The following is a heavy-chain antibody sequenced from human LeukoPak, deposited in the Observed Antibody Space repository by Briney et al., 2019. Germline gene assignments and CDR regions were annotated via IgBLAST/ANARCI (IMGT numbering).Heavy chain of an antibody. Sequence: ASVKVSCKASGYTFTCYAMNWVRQAPGQGLEWMGRINPNSGGTNYAQKFQGRVTMTRDTSISTAYMELSRLRSDDTAVYYCAREGGDTAMVTLYYFDYWGQGTLVTVSS. D-gene: IGHD5-18*01. V-gene: IGHV1-2*06. CDR1: GYTFTCYA. J-gene: IGHJ4*02. CDR3: AREGGDTAMVTLYYFDY. CDR2: INPNSGGT.